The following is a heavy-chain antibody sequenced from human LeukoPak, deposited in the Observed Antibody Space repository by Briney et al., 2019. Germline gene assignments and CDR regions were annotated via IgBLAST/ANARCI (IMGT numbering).Heavy chain of an antibody. Sequence: SETLSLTCAVYGGSFSGYYWSWIRQPPGKGLEWIGEINHSGSTNYNPSLKSRVTISVDRSKNQFSLKLSSVTAADTAVYYCARVGGGATAYYWGQGTLVTVSS. CDR2: INHSGST. V-gene: IGHV4-34*01. J-gene: IGHJ4*02. CDR1: GGSFSGYY. CDR3: ARVGGGATAYY. D-gene: IGHD1-26*01.